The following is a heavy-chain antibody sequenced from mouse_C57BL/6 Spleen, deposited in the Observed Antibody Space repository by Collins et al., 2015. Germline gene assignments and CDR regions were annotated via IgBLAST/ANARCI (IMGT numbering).Heavy chain of an antibody. CDR1: GYTFTNYG. Sequence: QIQLVQSGPELKKPGETVKISCKASGYTFTNYGMNWVKQAPGKGLKWMGWINTYTGEPTYADDFKGRFAFSLETSASTAYLQINNLKNEDTATYFCATLYYGSSFYYAMDYWGQGTSVTVSS. V-gene: IGHV9-3-1*01. D-gene: IGHD1-1*01. J-gene: IGHJ4*01. CDR2: INTYTGEP. CDR3: ATLYYGSSFYYAMDY.